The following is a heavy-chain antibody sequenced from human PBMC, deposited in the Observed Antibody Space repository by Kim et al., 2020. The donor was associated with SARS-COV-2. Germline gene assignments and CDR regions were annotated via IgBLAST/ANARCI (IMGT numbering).Heavy chain of an antibody. V-gene: IGHV3-30-3*01. CDR2: ISYDGSNK. CDR1: GFTFSSYA. Sequence: GGSLRLSCAASGFTFSSYAMHWVRQAPGKGLEWVAVISYDGSNKYYADSVKGRFTISRDNSKNTLYLQMNSLRAEDTAVYYCARAKGTTMVRGVIINGFTFDYWGQGTLVTVSS. CDR3: ARAKGTTMVRGVIINGFTFDY. J-gene: IGHJ4*02. D-gene: IGHD3-10*01.